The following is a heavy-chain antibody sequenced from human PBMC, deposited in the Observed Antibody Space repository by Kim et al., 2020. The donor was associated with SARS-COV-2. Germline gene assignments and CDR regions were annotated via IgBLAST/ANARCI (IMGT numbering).Heavy chain of an antibody. D-gene: IGHD2-8*01. V-gene: IGHV3-74*03. CDR3: ARGVFDY. J-gene: IGHJ4*02. Sequence: DEGNQMYADSVKCRFTISRDNAKNPLYLQMNSLRAEDTSVYCCARGVFDYWGQGTLVTVSS. CDR2: DEGNQ.